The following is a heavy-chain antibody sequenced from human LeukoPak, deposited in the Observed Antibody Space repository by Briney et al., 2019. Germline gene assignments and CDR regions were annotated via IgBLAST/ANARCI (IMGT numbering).Heavy chain of an antibody. V-gene: IGHV1-24*01. J-gene: IGHJ4*02. CDR3: ATANALLENPFDY. CDR1: GYTLTELS. CDR2: FDPEDGEA. D-gene: IGHD1-1*01. Sequence: ASVKVSCKVSGYTLTELSMHWVRQAPGKGLEWMGGFDPEDGEAIYAQKFQGRVTMTEDTSTDTAYMELSSLRSEDTAVYYCATANALLENPFDYWGQGTLVTVSS.